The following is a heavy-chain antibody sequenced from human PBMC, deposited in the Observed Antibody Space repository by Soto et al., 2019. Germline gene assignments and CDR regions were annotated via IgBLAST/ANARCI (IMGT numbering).Heavy chain of an antibody. CDR2: IYYSGST. D-gene: IGHD6-6*01. CDR3: AREYSSSSSFDY. J-gene: IGHJ4*02. Sequence: NPSETLSLTCTVSGGSVSSGSYYWSWIRQPPGKGLEWIGYIYYSGSTNYNPSLKSRVTISVDTSKNQFSLKLSSVTPADTAVYYCAREYSSSSSFDYWGQGTLVTVSS. CDR1: GGSVSSGSYY. V-gene: IGHV4-61*01.